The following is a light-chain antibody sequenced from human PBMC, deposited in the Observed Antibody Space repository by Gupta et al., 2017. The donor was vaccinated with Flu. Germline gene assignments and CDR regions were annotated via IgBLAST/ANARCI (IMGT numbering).Light chain of an antibody. V-gene: IGLV2-14*01. CDR1: SGEVGDYNR. J-gene: IGLJ3*02. Sequence: QSALTQPASVSGSPGQSITISCTGTSGEVGDYNRVSWYQQHPGKAPKVIIYEVSNRPSGVSNRFAGSKSGNTASLTISGLQADDEADYYCSSYTRSTASIIAWVFGGGTKVTVL. CDR2: EVS. CDR3: SSYTRSTASIIAWV.